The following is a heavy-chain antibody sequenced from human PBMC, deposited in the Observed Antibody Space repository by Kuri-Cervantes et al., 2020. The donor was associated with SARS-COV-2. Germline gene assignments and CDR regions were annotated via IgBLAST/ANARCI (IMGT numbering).Heavy chain of an antibody. CDR3: AREEWLLSSDYYYYYYGMDV. CDR2: ISYDGSNK. V-gene: IGHV3-30*03. J-gene: IGHJ6*02. Sequence: GESLKISCAASGFTFRSYGMHWVRQAPGKGLEWVAVISYDGSNKYYADSVKGRFTISRDNSKNTLYLQMNSLRAEDTAVYYCAREEWLLSSDYYYYYYGMDVWGQGTTVTVSS. D-gene: IGHD3-3*01. CDR1: GFTFRSYG.